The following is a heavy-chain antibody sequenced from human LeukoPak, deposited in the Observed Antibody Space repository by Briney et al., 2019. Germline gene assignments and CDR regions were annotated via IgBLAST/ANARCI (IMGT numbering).Heavy chain of an antibody. CDR3: ARSLGPSRFDY. V-gene: IGHV1-46*01. J-gene: IGHJ4*02. CDR2: INPSGGST. Sequence: ASVKVSCKAFGYTFTSYYMHWARQAPGQGLEWMGIINPSGGSTSYAQKFQGRVTMTRDTSTSTVYMELSSLRSEDTAVYYCARSLGPSRFDYWGQGTLVTVSS. CDR1: GYTFTSYY. D-gene: IGHD7-27*01.